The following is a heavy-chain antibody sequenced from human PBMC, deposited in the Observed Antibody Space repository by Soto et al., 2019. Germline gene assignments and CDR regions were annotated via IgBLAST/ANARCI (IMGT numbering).Heavy chain of an antibody. V-gene: IGHV3-48*02. CDR2: ISSSSSTI. CDR1: GFTFSSYS. Sequence: GSLRLSCAASGFTFSSYSMNWVRQAPGKGLEWVSYISSSSSTIYYADSVKGRFTISRDNAKNSLYLQMNSLRDEDTAVYYCARDTAMGHYYYYGMDVWGQGTTVTVPS. CDR3: ARDTAMGHYYYYGMDV. D-gene: IGHD5-18*01. J-gene: IGHJ6*02.